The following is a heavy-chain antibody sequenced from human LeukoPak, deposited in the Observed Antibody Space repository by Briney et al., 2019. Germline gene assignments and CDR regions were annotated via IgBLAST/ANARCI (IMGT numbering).Heavy chain of an antibody. J-gene: IGHJ5*01. CDR1: GVTFTIYW. D-gene: IGHD3-16*01. Sequence: GGSLRLSCAASGVTFTIYWMHWVRQAPGKGLVWVSRVNSDESRTSYVDSVKGRFTISRDNAKNTLYLQMNSLRVEDMAVYYCARDGGLGNNWFDPWGQGALVTVSS. V-gene: IGHV3-74*01. CDR2: VNSDESRT. CDR3: ARDGGLGNNWFDP.